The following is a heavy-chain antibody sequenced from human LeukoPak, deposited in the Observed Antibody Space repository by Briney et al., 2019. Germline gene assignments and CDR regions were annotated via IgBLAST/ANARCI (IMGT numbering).Heavy chain of an antibody. CDR1: GFTFSSYG. Sequence: GGSLRLSCAASGFTFSSYGMSWVRQAPGKGLEWVANIKQDGSEKYYVDSVKGRFTISRDNAKNSLYLQMNSLRAEDTAVYYCARLKLLWSNYFDYWGQGTLVTVSS. CDR3: ARLKLLWSNYFDY. J-gene: IGHJ4*02. CDR2: IKQDGSEK. V-gene: IGHV3-7*01. D-gene: IGHD2-2*01.